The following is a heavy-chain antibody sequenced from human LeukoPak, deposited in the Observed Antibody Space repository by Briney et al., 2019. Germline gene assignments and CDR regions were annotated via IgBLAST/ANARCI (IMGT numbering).Heavy chain of an antibody. D-gene: IGHD6-13*01. J-gene: IGHJ3*01. CDR1: GGTFSSYA. CDR2: IRPNNGNT. V-gene: IGHV1-18*01. CDR3: AREEGAPIAAANV. Sequence: ASVKVSCKASGGTFSSYAISWVRQAPGQGLEWMGWIRPNNGNTNYAQKLQGRVSMTTDTSTSTAYMELRSLRSDDTAVYYCAREEGAPIAAANVWGLGTMVTVSS.